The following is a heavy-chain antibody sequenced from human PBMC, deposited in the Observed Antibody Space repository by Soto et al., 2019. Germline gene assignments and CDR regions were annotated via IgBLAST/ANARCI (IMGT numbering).Heavy chain of an antibody. D-gene: IGHD6-13*01. CDR3: ARAKAPLYSSSWYWFDP. Sequence: TSETLSLTCTVSGGSISSYYWSWILQPPGKGLEWIGYIYYSGSTNYNPSLKSRVTISVDTSKNQFSLKLSSVTAADTAVYYCARAKAPLYSSSWYWFDPWGQGTLVTVSS. CDR1: GGSISSYY. J-gene: IGHJ5*02. CDR2: IYYSGST. V-gene: IGHV4-59*08.